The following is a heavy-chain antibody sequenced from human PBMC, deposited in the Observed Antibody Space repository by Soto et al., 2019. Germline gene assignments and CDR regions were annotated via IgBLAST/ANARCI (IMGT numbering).Heavy chain of an antibody. D-gene: IGHD5-12*01. V-gene: IGHV1-69*12. CDR1: GGTFSSYA. Sequence: QVQLVQSGAEVKKPGSSVKVSCKASGGTFSSYAISWVRQAPGQGLEWMGGIIPIFGTANYAQKFQGSVTITADESTSTAYMELSSLRSEDTAVYYCARDENGIVATIGEMRYWGQGTLVTVSS. CDR2: IIPIFGTA. J-gene: IGHJ4*02. CDR3: ARDENGIVATIGEMRY.